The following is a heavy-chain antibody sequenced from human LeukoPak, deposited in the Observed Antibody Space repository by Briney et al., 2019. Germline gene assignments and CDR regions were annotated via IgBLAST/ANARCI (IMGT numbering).Heavy chain of an antibody. Sequence: SETLSLTCTVSGGSISSSSYYWSWIRQPPGKGLEWIGYIYYSGSTNYNPSLKSRVTISVDTSKNQFSLKLSSVTAADTAVYYCARGGRITIFSPPNWFDPWGQGTLVTVSS. CDR3: ARGGRITIFSPPNWFDP. CDR2: IYYSGST. V-gene: IGHV4-61*01. J-gene: IGHJ5*02. D-gene: IGHD3-9*01. CDR1: GGSISSSSYY.